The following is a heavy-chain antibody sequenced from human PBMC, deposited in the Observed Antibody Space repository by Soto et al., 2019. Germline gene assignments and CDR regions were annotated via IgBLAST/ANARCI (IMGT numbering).Heavy chain of an antibody. CDR2: IYWDDDK. J-gene: IGHJ4*02. D-gene: IGHD1-20*01. CDR3: AHRRGGYNWDDAHFDY. V-gene: IGHV2-5*02. CDR1: GFSLSTTGVG. Sequence: QITLKESGPTLVKPTQALALTCTFSGFSLSTTGVGVGWIRQPPGKALEWLGVIYWDDDKRYRPSLKSRLTITXXTXRXRVVLKMTNMDPVDTATYYCAHRRGGYNWDDAHFDYWGQGTLVTVSS.